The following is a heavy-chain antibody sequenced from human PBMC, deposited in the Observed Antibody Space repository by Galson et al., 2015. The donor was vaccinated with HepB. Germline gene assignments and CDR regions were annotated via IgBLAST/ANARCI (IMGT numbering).Heavy chain of an antibody. J-gene: IGHJ5*02. CDR2: IYYSGST. D-gene: IGHD3-10*02. Sequence: SETLSLTCTVSGDSISSSSYYWGWIRQSPGKGLEWIGSIYYSGSTYYNPSLKSRVTISVDTSKNQFSLKLSSVTAADTAVYYCARQPNYYVNWFDPWGQGTPVTVSS. CDR3: ARQPNYYVNWFDP. CDR1: GDSISSSSYY. V-gene: IGHV4-39*01.